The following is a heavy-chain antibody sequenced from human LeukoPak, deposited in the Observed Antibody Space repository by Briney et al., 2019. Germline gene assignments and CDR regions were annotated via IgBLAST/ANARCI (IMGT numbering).Heavy chain of an antibody. CDR1: GFTFSSYW. D-gene: IGHD5-18*01. J-gene: IGHJ6*03. CDR2: IKQDGSEK. Sequence: PGGSLRLSCAASGFTFSSYWMSWVRQAPGKGLEWVANIKQDGSEKYYADSVKGRFTISRDNAKNSLYLQMNSLGAEDTAVYYCARDEHTMTGYSYGEYYYYYYYMDVWGKGTTVTVSS. V-gene: IGHV3-7*01. CDR3: ARDEHTMTGYSYGEYYYYYYYMDV.